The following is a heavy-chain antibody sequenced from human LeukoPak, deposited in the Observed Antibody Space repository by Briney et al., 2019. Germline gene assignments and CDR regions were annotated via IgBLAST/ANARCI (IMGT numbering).Heavy chain of an antibody. D-gene: IGHD3-9*01. J-gene: IGHJ3*02. CDR1: GGSISSYY. CDR3: ARDAGHYYDILTGYGDDAFDI. CDR2: IYTSGST. Sequence: PETLSLTCTVSGGSISSYYWSWIRQPAGKGLEWIGRIYTSGSTNYNPSLKSRVTMSVDTSKNQFSLKLSSVTAADTAVYYCARDAGHYYDILTGYGDDAFDIWGQGTMVTVSS. V-gene: IGHV4-4*07.